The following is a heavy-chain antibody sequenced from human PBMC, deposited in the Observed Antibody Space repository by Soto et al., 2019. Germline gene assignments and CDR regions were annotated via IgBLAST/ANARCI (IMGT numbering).Heavy chain of an antibody. Sequence: QVQLVQSRAEVKKPGSSVKVSCKASGGTFSSYAISWVRQAPGQGLEWMGGIIPIFGTANYAQKFQGRVTITADESTSTAYMELSSLRSEDTAVYYCARETHPYYYDSSGYYTFDYWGQGTLVTVSS. CDR3: ARETHPYYYDSSGYYTFDY. V-gene: IGHV1-69*01. J-gene: IGHJ4*02. CDR1: GGTFSSYA. CDR2: IIPIFGTA. D-gene: IGHD3-22*01.